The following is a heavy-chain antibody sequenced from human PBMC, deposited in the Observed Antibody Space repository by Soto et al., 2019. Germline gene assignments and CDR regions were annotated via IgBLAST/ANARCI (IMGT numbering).Heavy chain of an antibody. Sequence: GGSLRLSCAASGFTFSGSAMHWVRQASGKGLEWVGRIRSKANSYATAYAASVKGRFTISRDDSKNTAYLQMNSLKTEDTAVYYCTTPLYYDSSGIQGPDAFDIWGQGTMVTVSS. CDR1: GFTFSGSA. CDR2: IRSKANSYAT. V-gene: IGHV3-73*01. J-gene: IGHJ3*02. D-gene: IGHD3-22*01. CDR3: TTPLYYDSSGIQGPDAFDI.